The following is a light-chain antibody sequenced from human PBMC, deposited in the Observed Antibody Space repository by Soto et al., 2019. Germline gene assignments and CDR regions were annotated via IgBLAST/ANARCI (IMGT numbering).Light chain of an antibody. Sequence: EIVMTQSPATLSLSPGERATLSCRASQSVSSSYLSWYQQKPGQAPRLLIYVASTRATGIPARFSGSGSGTDFTLTISSLQPEDFAVYDCQQDYNLPYTFGQGTKLEIK. CDR3: QQDYNLPYT. V-gene: IGKV3D-7*01. CDR1: QSVSSSY. CDR2: VAS. J-gene: IGKJ2*01.